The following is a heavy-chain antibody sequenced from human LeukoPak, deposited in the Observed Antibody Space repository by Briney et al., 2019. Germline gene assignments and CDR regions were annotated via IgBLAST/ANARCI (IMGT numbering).Heavy chain of an antibody. J-gene: IGHJ4*02. Sequence: ASVKVSCKASGYTFTGYYMHWVRQAPGQGLEWMGWINHNSGGTNYAQKFQGRVTMTRDTSISTAYMELSRLRSDDTAVYYCARGRRDGYNLVYWGQGTLVTVSS. CDR3: ARGRRDGYNLVY. D-gene: IGHD5-24*01. V-gene: IGHV1-2*02. CDR1: GYTFTGYY. CDR2: INHNSGGT.